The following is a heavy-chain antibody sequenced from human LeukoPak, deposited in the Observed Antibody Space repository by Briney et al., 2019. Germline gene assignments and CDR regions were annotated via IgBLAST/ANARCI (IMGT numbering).Heavy chain of an antibody. D-gene: IGHD5-12*01. CDR3: AREGSSGQNLDAFDI. CDR1: GFTFTGYY. Sequence: GASVKVSCKASGFTFTGYYVQWVRQAPGQGLEWVGWMYFNSGATRYAPKFQGRVTMTRDTSISTAYMELSSLTPDDTAMYYCAREGSSGQNLDAFDILGQETMVTGSS. V-gene: IGHV1-2*02. CDR2: MYFNSGAT. J-gene: IGHJ3*02.